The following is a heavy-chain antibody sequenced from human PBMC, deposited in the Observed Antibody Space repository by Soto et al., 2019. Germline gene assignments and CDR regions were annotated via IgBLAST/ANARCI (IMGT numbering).Heavy chain of an antibody. CDR1: GGSINDFY. Sequence: SETLSLTCTVSGGSINDFYWSWIRQSPGKGLEWIGNIYYSGSTNYNPSLKSRVTMSVDTSKNQFTLKLSSVTAADTGVYFCARSFMVTVDFFDYWGQGTPVTVSS. D-gene: IGHD5-18*01. V-gene: IGHV4-59*01. J-gene: IGHJ4*02. CDR2: IYYSGST. CDR3: ARSFMVTVDFFDY.